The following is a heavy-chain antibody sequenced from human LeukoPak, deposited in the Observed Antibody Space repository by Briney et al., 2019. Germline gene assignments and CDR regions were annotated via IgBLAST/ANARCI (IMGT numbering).Heavy chain of an antibody. Sequence: GGSLRLSCAASGFTFSSYAMSWVRQAPGKGLEWVSAISGSGGSTYYADSVKGRFTISRDNAKNSLYLQMNSLRAEDTAVYYCARDTLDYYDSSGYYYGYWGQGTLVTVSS. V-gene: IGHV3-23*01. CDR3: ARDTLDYYDSSGYYYGY. CDR1: GFTFSSYA. CDR2: ISGSGGST. J-gene: IGHJ4*02. D-gene: IGHD3-22*01.